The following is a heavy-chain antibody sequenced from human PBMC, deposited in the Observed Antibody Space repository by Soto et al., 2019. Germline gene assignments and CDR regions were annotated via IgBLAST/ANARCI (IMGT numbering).Heavy chain of an antibody. J-gene: IGHJ3*02. CDR2: IIPIFGTA. CDR3: ASSSSAMVTTGAFDI. CDR1: GGTFSSYA. Sequence: GASVKVSCKASGGTFSSYAISWVRQAPGQGLEWMGGIIPIFGTANYAQKFQGRVTITADESTSTAYMELSSLRSEDTAVYYCASSSSAMVTTGAFDIWGQGTMVTVSS. D-gene: IGHD5-18*01. V-gene: IGHV1-69*13.